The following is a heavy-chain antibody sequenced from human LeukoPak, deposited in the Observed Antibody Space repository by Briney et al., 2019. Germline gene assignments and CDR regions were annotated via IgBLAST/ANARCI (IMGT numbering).Heavy chain of an antibody. J-gene: IGHJ4*02. D-gene: IGHD3-22*01. CDR1: GYTFTGYY. CDR2: INPNSGGT. V-gene: IGHV1-2*02. CDR3: ARLSWYDSSGYYYGVRDY. Sequence: ASVKVSCKASGYTFTGYYMHWVRQAPGQGLELMGWINPNSGGTNYAQKFQGRVTMTRDTSISTAYMELSRLRSDDTAVYYCARLSWYDSSGYYYGVRDYWGQGTLVTVSS.